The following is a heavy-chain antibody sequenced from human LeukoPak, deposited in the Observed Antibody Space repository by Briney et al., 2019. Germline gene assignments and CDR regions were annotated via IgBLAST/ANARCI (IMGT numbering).Heavy chain of an antibody. CDR1: GFTFSSYA. CDR3: AKDRLTTVVMGYLDY. J-gene: IGHJ4*02. V-gene: IGHV3-30*04. CDR2: ISYDGSNK. Sequence: PGGSLRLSCAASGFTFSSYAMHWVRQAPGKGLEWVAVISYDGSNKYYADSVKGRFTISRDNSKNTLYLQMNSLRAEDTAVYYCAKDRLTTVVMGYLDYWGQGTLVTVSS. D-gene: IGHD4-23*01.